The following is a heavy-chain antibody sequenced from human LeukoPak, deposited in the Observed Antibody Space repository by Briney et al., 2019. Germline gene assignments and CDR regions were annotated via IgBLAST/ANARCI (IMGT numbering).Heavy chain of an antibody. CDR2: INTKTGRT. Sequence: GASVRVFCKTSGYTFTDYYIHWVRQAPGQGLEWMGWINTKTGRTSSARKFQGRVTMTRDPSITTVYMDMAWLTSDDTAIYFCARADFIDAGPYLIAPWGQGTLVTVSS. CDR3: ARADFIDAGPYLIAP. CDR1: GYTFTDYY. J-gene: IGHJ5*02. D-gene: IGHD3-3*01. V-gene: IGHV1-2*02.